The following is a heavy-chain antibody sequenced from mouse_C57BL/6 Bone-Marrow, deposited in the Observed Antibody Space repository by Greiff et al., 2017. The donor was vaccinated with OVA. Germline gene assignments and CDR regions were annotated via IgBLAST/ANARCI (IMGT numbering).Heavy chain of an antibody. CDR1: GYTFTSHG. V-gene: IGHV1-81*01. D-gene: IGHD2-4*01. Sequence: QVQLKQSGAELARPGASVKLSCKAFGYTFTSHGISWVKQRTGQGLEWIGEIYPRSGNPYFNEKFKGKATLTADKSSSTAYMELRSLTSEDAAVYFCARPLYDYDSYWGQGTLVTVSA. J-gene: IGHJ3*01. CDR2: IYPRSGNP. CDR3: ARPLYDYDSY.